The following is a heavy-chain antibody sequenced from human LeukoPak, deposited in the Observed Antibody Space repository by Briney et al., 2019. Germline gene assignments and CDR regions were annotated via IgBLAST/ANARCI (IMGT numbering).Heavy chain of an antibody. CDR2: INAGNGST. Sequence: ASVKVSCKASGYTFTSYAMHWVRQAPGQRLEWMGWINAGNGSTKYSQKFQGRVTITRDTSASTAYMELSSLRSEDTAVYYCARRVDYDFWSGHANWFDPWGQGTLVTVSS. CDR1: GYTFTSYA. V-gene: IGHV1-3*01. D-gene: IGHD3-3*01. CDR3: ARRVDYDFWSGHANWFDP. J-gene: IGHJ5*02.